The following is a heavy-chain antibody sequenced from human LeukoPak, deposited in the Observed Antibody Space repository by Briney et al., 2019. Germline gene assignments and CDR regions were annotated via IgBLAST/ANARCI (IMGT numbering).Heavy chain of an antibody. CDR1: GFTFSSYA. Sequence: QPGGSLRLSCVASGFTFSSYAMSWVRQAPGKGLEWVSTISSSGGTTYYADSVKGRFTISRDNSKKTLFLQMNSLRAEDTAVYSCAKHLGGFDAFDIWGQGTMVTVSS. D-gene: IGHD3-3*01. J-gene: IGHJ3*02. CDR2: ISSSGGTT. CDR3: AKHLGGFDAFDI. V-gene: IGHV3-23*01.